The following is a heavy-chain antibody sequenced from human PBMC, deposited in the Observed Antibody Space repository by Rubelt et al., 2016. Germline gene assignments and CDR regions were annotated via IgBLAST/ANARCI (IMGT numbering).Heavy chain of an antibody. Sequence: QVQLVQSGAEVKKPGSSVKVSCKASGGTFSSYAISWVRQAPGQGLEWMGGIIPIFGTANYAQKFQGRVTITADESTSTAYRELSSLRSEDTAVYYGARGGAAAADDNDAFDIWGQGTMVTVSS. V-gene: IGHV1-69*01. D-gene: IGHD6-13*01. CDR3: ARGGAAAADDNDAFDI. J-gene: IGHJ3*02. CDR2: IIPIFGTA. CDR1: GGTFSSYA.